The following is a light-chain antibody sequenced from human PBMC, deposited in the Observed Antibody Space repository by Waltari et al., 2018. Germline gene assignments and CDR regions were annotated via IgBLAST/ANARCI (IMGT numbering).Light chain of an antibody. Sequence: QPVLTQSPSASASLGASVKVTCTLSSVHSTYAIAWHPQQPEKGPRYLMKVDSDGSHSKGDGIPDRFSGSTSGAERYLTISNLQSEDEADYYCQTWSSGSVVFGGGTRVTVL. CDR2: VDSDGSH. J-gene: IGLJ2*01. CDR1: SVHSTYA. V-gene: IGLV4-69*01. CDR3: QTWSSGSVV.